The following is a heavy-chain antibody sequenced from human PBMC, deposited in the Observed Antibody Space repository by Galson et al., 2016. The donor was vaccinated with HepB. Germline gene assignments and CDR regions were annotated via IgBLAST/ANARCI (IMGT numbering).Heavy chain of an antibody. J-gene: IGHJ2*01. D-gene: IGHD2-15*01. CDR2: IDTSGGDT. Sequence: SVKVSCKAFGYTFTSYQLHWVRQAPGQGLVWMGVIDTSGGDTKYVQKLQGRVSMTRDTSTSTVYLELSSLTSEDTGVYYCARKGPSGGDWFFDLWGRGTLVTVFS. V-gene: IGHV1-46*01. CDR1: GYTFTSYQ. CDR3: ARKGPSGGDWFFDL.